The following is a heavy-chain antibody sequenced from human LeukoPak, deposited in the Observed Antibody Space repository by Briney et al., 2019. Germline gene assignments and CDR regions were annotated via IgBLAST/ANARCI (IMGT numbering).Heavy chain of an antibody. J-gene: IGHJ4*02. CDR2: IYSGGST. V-gene: IGHV3-53*01. Sequence: PGGSLRLSCAASGFTVSSNYMSWVRQAPGKGLEWVSFIYSGGSTYYADSVKGRFTISRDNSKNTLYLQMNSLRAEDTAVYYCARDLSGVTGYTYGRGIDYWGQRTLVTVSS. CDR1: GFTVSSNY. D-gene: IGHD5-18*01. CDR3: ARDLSGVTGYTYGRGIDY.